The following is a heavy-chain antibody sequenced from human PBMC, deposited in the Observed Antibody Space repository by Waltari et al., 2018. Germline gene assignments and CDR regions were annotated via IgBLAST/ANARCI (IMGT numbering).Heavy chain of an antibody. CDR1: EFNCSDNY. D-gene: IGHD2-15*01. J-gene: IGHJ4*02. CDR2: IYSGGST. Sequence: EALLAESGGGSVQPGASLRLSCSVSEFNCSDNYVRWVRQPPGQGLEWVSIIYSGGSTSYADSVRARFTISRDISKNTVFLQMNSLRAEDTAVYYCASHYCSRGTYHFDSWGQGTLVKVSS. V-gene: IGHV3-66*04. CDR3: ASHYCSRGTYHFDS.